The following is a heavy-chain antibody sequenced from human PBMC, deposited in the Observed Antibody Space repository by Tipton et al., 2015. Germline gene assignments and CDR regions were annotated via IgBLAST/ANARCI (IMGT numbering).Heavy chain of an antibody. CDR2: IYSGGSV. Sequence: QVQLVQSGAEVKPSETLSLGCSVSGDSIRNKYWSWIRQPAGKGLEWIGRIYSGGSVAYNPSLKGRVTMSVDTSKNEFSLRLTSMTAADTAIYYCARDVVPNWFDPWGQGILVTVSA. J-gene: IGHJ5*02. V-gene: IGHV4-4*07. CDR1: GDSIRNKY. CDR3: ARDVVPNWFDP.